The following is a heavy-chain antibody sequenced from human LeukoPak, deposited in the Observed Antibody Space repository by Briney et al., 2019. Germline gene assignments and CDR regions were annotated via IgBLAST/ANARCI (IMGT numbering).Heavy chain of an antibody. Sequence: GGSLRLSCAASGFTFSSYSMNWVRQAPGKGLEWVSYISSSSSTIYYADFVKGRFTISRDNAKNSLYLQMSSLRAEDTAVYYCARAHSGLWTDYWGQGTLVTVSS. V-gene: IGHV3-48*01. D-gene: IGHD6-19*01. J-gene: IGHJ4*02. CDR3: ARAHSGLWTDY. CDR1: GFTFSSYS. CDR2: ISSSSSTI.